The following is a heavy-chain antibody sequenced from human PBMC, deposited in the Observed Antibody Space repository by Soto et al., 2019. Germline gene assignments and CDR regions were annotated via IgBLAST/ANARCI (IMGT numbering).Heavy chain of an antibody. Sequence: QVQLVQSGAEVKKPGSSVKVSCKASGGTFSSYAISWVRQAPGQGLEWMGGIIPIFGTANYAQKFQGRVTIPGEKSTSRASLELRGVRSEDTAVYYCASPTLGCGGDGWAFDYWGQGPVVTVSS. D-gene: IGHD2-21*02. V-gene: IGHV1-69*06. CDR2: IIPIFGTA. CDR1: GGTFSSYA. CDR3: ASPTLGCGGDGWAFDY. J-gene: IGHJ4*02.